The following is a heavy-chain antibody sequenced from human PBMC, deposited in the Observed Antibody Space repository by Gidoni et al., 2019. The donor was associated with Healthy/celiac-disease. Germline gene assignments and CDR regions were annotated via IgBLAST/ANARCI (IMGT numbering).Heavy chain of an antibody. Sequence: EVTLVVSGGGLVLPGGSLRRSCASSGSTVSSNYMSWVRQAPGTGLGWVSVLFSGGSTCYTDSVEGRFSISRDNSENTLCLQMNSLRAEDTAVYYCAKTNIDYGGGIDVWGQGTTVTVSS. CDR1: GSTVSSNY. V-gene: IGHV3-66*01. D-gene: IGHD3-10*01. CDR2: LFSGGST. CDR3: AKTNIDYGGGIDV. J-gene: IGHJ6*02.